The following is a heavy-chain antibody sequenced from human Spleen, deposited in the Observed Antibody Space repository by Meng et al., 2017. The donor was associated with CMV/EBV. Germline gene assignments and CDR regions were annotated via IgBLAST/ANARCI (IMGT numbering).Heavy chain of an antibody. J-gene: IGHJ5*02. CDR1: GDSVSSGPYY. Sequence: GDSVSSGPYYWSWIRQPPGKGLEWIGYLYYSGNTNYNPSLKSRVTMSVDTSKNQFSLKLSSVTAADTAVYYCARLLRGYDSVGWFDPWGQGTLVTVSS. D-gene: IGHD3-3*01. CDR2: LYYSGNT. V-gene: IGHV4-61*07. CDR3: ARLLRGYDSVGWFDP.